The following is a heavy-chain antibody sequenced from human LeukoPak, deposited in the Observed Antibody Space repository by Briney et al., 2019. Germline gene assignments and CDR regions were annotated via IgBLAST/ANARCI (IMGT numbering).Heavy chain of an antibody. CDR1: GFIFRSYR. CDR3: ARRTATSGSYDY. D-gene: IGHD5-12*01. Sequence: GGSLRLSCAASGFIFRSYRMNWVRQAPGKGLEWVANTNQEGNEKYYVDSVKGRFTISRDNAKNSLYLQMNSLTAEDTAVYYCARRTATSGSYDYWGQGTLVTVSS. V-gene: IGHV3-7*03. J-gene: IGHJ4*02. CDR2: TNQEGNEK.